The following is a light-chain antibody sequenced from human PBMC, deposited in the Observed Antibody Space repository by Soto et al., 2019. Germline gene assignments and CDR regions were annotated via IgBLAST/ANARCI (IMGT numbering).Light chain of an antibody. CDR1: QCVSSSY. J-gene: IGKJ4*01. Sequence: EIVLTQSPGTLSLSPGERATLSCRASQCVSSSYLAWYQQKPVQSPRLLIYGASSRATGIPDRFSGSGSGTDFTLTISRLEPEDFAVYYCQQYGSSPVLTFGGGTKVDIK. CDR2: GAS. V-gene: IGKV3-20*01. CDR3: QQYGSSPVLT.